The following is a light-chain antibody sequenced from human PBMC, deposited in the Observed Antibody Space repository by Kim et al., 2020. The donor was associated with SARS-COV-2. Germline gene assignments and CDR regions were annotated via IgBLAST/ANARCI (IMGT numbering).Light chain of an antibody. V-gene: IGKV1-39*01. CDR2: SAS. CDR1: ESISNY. J-gene: IGKJ2*01. Sequence: DIQMTQSPSSLSASVGDRVTITCRASESISNYLHLYQQKPGEAPNLLIYSASNLASGVPSRFSGSASGTDFTLTISGLQPGDFATYYCHQSYRTPHTFGQGTKLEI. CDR3: HQSYRTPHT.